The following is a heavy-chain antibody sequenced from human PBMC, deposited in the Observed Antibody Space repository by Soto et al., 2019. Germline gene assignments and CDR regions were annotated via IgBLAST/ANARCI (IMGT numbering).Heavy chain of an antibody. CDR2: INHSGST. J-gene: IGHJ5*02. CDR3: ARTLIRGVSGRGRFDP. CDR1: GGSFSGYY. D-gene: IGHD3-10*01. V-gene: IGHV4-34*01. Sequence: QVQLQQWGAGLLKPSETLSLTCAVFGGSFSGYYWSWIRQPPGKGLEWIGEINHSGSTNYNPSLQSRVTISVDTSKNQFSLKLSSLTAADTAVYYCARTLIRGVSGRGRFDPWGQGTLVTVSS.